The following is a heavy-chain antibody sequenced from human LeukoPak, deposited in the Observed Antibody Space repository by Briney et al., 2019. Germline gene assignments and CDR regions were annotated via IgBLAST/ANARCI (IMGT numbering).Heavy chain of an antibody. Sequence: GGSLRLSCAASGFTFSNYWMIWVRQAPGKGLEYVVNIKEDGSEKYYVDSVKGRFTISRDNAKNSLYLQMSSLRGDDTAVYYCVRDCGFHTFDYWGQGTLVTVSS. D-gene: IGHD2-21*01. J-gene: IGHJ4*02. CDR3: VRDCGFHTFDY. V-gene: IGHV3-7*05. CDR2: IKEDGSEK. CDR1: GFTFSNYW.